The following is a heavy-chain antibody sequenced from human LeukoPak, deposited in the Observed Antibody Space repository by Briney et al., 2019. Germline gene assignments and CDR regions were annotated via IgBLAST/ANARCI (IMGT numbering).Heavy chain of an antibody. CDR3: GKGRVSE. J-gene: IGHJ4*02. Sequence: GGSLRLSCAASGFPFNTQDMRWVRQAPGKGLEWVPSIIADGGATFYADSVRGRFTISRDNSRNTLDLQMNSLRVEDTAAYYCGKGRVSEWGQGTLVTVSS. CDR2: IIADGGAT. D-gene: IGHD6-19*01. CDR1: GFPFNTQD. V-gene: IGHV3-23*01.